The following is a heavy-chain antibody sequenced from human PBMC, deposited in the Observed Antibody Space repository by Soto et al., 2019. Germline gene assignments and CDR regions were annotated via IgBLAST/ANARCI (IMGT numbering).Heavy chain of an antibody. V-gene: IGHV4-59*08. CDR1: GGSISSYY. D-gene: IGHD3-16*01. Sequence: QVQLQESGPGLVKPSETLSLTCTVSGGSISSYYWSWIRQPPGKGLEWIGYIYYSGSTNYKPSINSRDTIPIDTTNNQFSLKQSSMTAADTDVYYCAQRREDYILDYWRQGTLVTVSS. CDR2: IYYSGST. CDR3: AQRREDYILDY. J-gene: IGHJ4*02.